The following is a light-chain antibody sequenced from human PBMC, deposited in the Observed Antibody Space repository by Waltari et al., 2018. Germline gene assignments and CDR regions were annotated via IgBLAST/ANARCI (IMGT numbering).Light chain of an antibody. V-gene: IGLV10-54*04. CDR3: SAWDSSLSGWM. Sequence: QAGLTQPPSMSKDLRQTATLTCTGDSTNVGYQGAVWLQQLQGHPPKLLIYRNNDRPSGISERFSASRSRNTASLTITGLQTEDEAEYYCSAWDSSLSGWMFGGGTKLTVL. J-gene: IGLJ3*02. CDR1: STNVGYQG. CDR2: RNN.